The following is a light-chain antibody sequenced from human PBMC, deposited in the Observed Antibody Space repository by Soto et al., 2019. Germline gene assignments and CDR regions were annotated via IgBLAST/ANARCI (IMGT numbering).Light chain of an antibody. V-gene: IGKV2-28*01. CDR2: LGS. J-gene: IGKJ5*01. CDR1: QSLLHSNGYNY. CDR3: MQALQTPVT. Sequence: DIVMTQSPLSLPVTPGEPASISCRSSQSLLHSNGYNYLDWYLQKPGQAPQLLIYLGSNRASGVPDRFSGSGSGTDFTLKISRAAAEDVGVYYCMQALQTPVTFGQGTRLEIK.